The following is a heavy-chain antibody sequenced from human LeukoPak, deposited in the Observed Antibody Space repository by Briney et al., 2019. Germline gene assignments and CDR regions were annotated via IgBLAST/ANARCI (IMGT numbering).Heavy chain of an antibody. CDR2: IYYSGST. V-gene: IGHV4-39*07. CDR1: GGSISSSSYY. CDR3: ARDNESGYDYYYYYYYMDV. J-gene: IGHJ6*03. Sequence: PSETLSLTCTVSGGSISSSSYYWGWIRQPPGKGLEWIGSIYYSGSTYYNPSLKSRVTISVDTSKNQFSLKLSSVTAADTAVYYCARDNESGYDYYYYYYYMDVWGKGTTVTVSS. D-gene: IGHD5-12*01.